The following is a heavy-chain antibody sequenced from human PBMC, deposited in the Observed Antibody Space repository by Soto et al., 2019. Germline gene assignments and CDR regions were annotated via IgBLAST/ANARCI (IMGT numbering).Heavy chain of an antibody. D-gene: IGHD1-1*01. Sequence: ASGPTLVNPTQTLTLTCTFSGFSLSTSGMRVSWIRQPPGKALEWLARIDWDDDKYYRTSMRTRLTISKDTSKNQVVLTMTNMDPVDTATYYCAKTGTDGSWFDPWGQGTLVTVYS. CDR2: IDWDDDK. J-gene: IGHJ5*02. V-gene: IGHV2-70*04. CDR1: GFSLSTSGMR. CDR3: AKTGTDGSWFDP.